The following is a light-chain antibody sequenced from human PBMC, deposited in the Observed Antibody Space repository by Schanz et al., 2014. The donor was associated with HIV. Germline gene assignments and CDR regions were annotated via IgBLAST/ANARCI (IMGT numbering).Light chain of an antibody. CDR2: DNT. J-gene: IGLJ3*02. CDR1: SSNIGAGYD. Sequence: QSVLTQPPSVSGAPGQRITISCAGSSSNIGAGYDVHWYQLLPGTAPKLLIFDNTHRPSGVPARFSGSKSGSSASLAISGLQAEDEADYFCQSFDSSLNGVVFGGGTQLTVL. CDR3: QSFDSSLNGVV. V-gene: IGLV1-40*01.